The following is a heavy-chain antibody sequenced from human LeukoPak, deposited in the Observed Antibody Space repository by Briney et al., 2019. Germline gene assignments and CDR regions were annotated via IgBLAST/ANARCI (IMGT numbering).Heavy chain of an antibody. CDR1: GGSFSGYY. V-gene: IGHV4-34*01. CDR3: ARRGDFWSGTYFDY. Sequence: SETLSLTCAVYGGSFSGYYWSWIRQPPGKGLKWIGEINHSGSINYNPSLKSRVTISVDTSKNQFSLKLRSVTAADTAVYYCARRGDFWSGTYFDYWGQGTLVTVSS. J-gene: IGHJ4*02. D-gene: IGHD3-3*01. CDR2: INHSGSI.